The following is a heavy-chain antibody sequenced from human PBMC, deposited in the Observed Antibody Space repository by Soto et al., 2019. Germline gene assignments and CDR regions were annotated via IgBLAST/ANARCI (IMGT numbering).Heavy chain of an antibody. Sequence: QVQLVESGGGVVQPGRSLRLSCAASGFTFSSYAMHWVRQAPGKGLEWVAVISYDGSNKYYADSVKGRFTISRDNSKNTLYLQMNSLRAEDTAVYYCARPEGDTDAFDIWGQGTMVTVSS. V-gene: IGHV3-30-3*01. CDR3: ARPEGDTDAFDI. J-gene: IGHJ3*02. D-gene: IGHD3-16*01. CDR2: ISYDGSNK. CDR1: GFTFSSYA.